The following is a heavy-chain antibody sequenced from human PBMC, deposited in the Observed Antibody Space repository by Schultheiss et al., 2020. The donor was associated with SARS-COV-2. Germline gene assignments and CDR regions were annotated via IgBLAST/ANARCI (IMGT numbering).Heavy chain of an antibody. Sequence: ASVKVSCKASGYNFATYTMQWVRQAPGQRLEWMGQINAANGERKFSPKFQGRVTFTGDASASTGYMELRSLTSEDTAVYYCARDWGARDNWGSNFDHWGPGTLVTVSS. D-gene: IGHD7-27*01. CDR1: GYNFATYT. J-gene: IGHJ4*02. CDR2: INAANGER. V-gene: IGHV1-3*01. CDR3: ARDWGARDNWGSNFDH.